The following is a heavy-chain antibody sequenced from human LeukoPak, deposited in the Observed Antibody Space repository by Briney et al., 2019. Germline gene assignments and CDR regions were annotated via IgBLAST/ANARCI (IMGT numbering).Heavy chain of an antibody. Sequence: GGSLRLSCAASGFTFSSYSMNWARQAPGKGLEWVSYISSISSLIYYADSVRGRFTISRDNARSSVYLQMSSLRDEDTAVYYCARDSQLASDYWGQGTLATVSS. J-gene: IGHJ4*02. CDR2: ISSISSLI. V-gene: IGHV3-48*02. CDR3: ARDSQLASDY. CDR1: GFTFSSYS. D-gene: IGHD1-1*01.